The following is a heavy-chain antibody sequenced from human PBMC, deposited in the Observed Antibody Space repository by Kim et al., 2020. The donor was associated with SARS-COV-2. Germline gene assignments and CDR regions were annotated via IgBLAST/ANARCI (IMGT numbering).Heavy chain of an antibody. Sequence: VKGRFTISGDNSKNTLYLQMNSLRAEDTAVYYCARNYYGSGSYYTNDAFDIWGQGTTVTVSS. CDR3: ARNYYGSGSYYTNDAFDI. D-gene: IGHD3-10*01. J-gene: IGHJ3*02. V-gene: IGHV3-30*07.